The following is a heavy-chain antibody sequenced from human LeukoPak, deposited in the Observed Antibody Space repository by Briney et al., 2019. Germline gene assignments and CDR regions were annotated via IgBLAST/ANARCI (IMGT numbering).Heavy chain of an antibody. CDR3: ARMDATTVN. D-gene: IGHD4-11*01. V-gene: IGHV3-33*01. J-gene: IGHJ4*02. CDR1: GFTFSDYG. CDR2: IWYDGSDK. Sequence: PGGSLRLSCAGSGFTFSDYGMHWVRHAPVKGLEGVALIWYDGSDKYYADSVKGRFTISRDNSRNTLYLQLNSLRAEDTAVYYCARMDATTVNWGQGTLVTVSS.